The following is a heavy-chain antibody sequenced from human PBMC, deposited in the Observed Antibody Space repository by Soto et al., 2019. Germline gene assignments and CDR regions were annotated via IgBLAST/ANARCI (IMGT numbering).Heavy chain of an antibody. D-gene: IGHD3-9*01. Sequence: QVQLQESGPGLVKPSETLSLTCTVSGGSISSYYWSWIRQPPGKGLEWIGYIYYSGSTNYNPSLKSRVTISVDASKNQFSLKLSSVTAADTAVYYCAGLLRYFDPYYFDYWGQGTLVTVSS. J-gene: IGHJ4*02. CDR3: AGLLRYFDPYYFDY. CDR1: GGSISSYY. V-gene: IGHV4-59*08. CDR2: IYYSGST.